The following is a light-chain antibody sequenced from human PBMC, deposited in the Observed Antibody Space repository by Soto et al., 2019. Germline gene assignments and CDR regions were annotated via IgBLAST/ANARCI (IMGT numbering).Light chain of an antibody. CDR2: GVS. J-gene: IGKJ3*01. CDR1: QSVSSN. CDR3: QQYNNWPRT. Sequence: EIVMTQSPDTLSVSPGERATLSCRASQSVSSNLAWYQQKPGQAPRLLLYGVSTRATGIPARFSGSGSGTEFTLTISSLQSEDVAVYYCQQYNNWPRTFGPGTKVDFK. V-gene: IGKV3D-15*01.